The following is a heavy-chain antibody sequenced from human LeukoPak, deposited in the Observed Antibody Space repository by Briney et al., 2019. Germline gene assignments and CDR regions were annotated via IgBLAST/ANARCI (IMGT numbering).Heavy chain of an antibody. D-gene: IGHD5/OR15-5a*01. J-gene: IGHJ6*02. CDR1: GFIFSGYH. Sequence: PGGSLRLSCAASGFIFSGYHVHWVRQTSGKGLEWVGRITSKARDYATAYAASVNGRFTVSRDDSRNTAYLQMNSLKTEDTAVYYCARGAPNSVYGLDVWGQGTTVTVSS. V-gene: IGHV3-73*01. CDR3: ARGAPNSVYGLDV. CDR2: ITSKARDYAT.